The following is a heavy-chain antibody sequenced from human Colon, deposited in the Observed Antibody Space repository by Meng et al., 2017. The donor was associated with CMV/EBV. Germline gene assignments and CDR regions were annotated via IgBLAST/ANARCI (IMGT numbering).Heavy chain of an antibody. CDR2: INPKSGDT. CDR1: GYTFTDYI. D-gene: IGHD2-15*01. Sequence: CKASGYTFTDYIIHWVRQANGKGLEWMGRINPKSGDTRYAHNFQGRATLTRDTSITTAYMELTGLTSNDTAIYYCAKDWSGGSCFDYWGQGTLVTVSS. J-gene: IGHJ4*02. CDR3: AKDWSGGSCFDY. V-gene: IGHV1-2*06.